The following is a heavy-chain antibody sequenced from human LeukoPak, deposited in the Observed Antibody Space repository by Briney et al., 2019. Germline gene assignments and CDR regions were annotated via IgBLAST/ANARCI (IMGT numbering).Heavy chain of an antibody. CDR3: ARAVAAAGFFDY. V-gene: IGHV4-59*01. CDR1: GGSISSYY. CDR2: IYYSGST. Sequence: PSETLSLTCTVSGGSISSYYRSWIRQPPGKGLEWIGYIYYSGSTNYNPSLKSRVTISVDTSKNQFSLKLSSVTAADTAVYYCARAVAAAGFFDYWGQGTLVTVSS. D-gene: IGHD6-13*01. J-gene: IGHJ4*02.